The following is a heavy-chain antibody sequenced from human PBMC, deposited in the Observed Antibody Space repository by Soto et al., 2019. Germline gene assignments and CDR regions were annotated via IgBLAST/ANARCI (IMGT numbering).Heavy chain of an antibody. CDR2: ISGSGGST. CDR1: GFTFSSYA. Sequence: EVQLLESGGGLVQPGGSLRLSCAASGFTFSSYAMSWVRQAPGKGQEWVSAISGSGGSTYYADSVKGRFTISRDNSKNTLYLQMNSLRAEDTAVYYCAKEIPDTAPAGAATNWFDPWGQGTLVTVSS. D-gene: IGHD5-18*01. V-gene: IGHV3-23*01. CDR3: AKEIPDTAPAGAATNWFDP. J-gene: IGHJ5*02.